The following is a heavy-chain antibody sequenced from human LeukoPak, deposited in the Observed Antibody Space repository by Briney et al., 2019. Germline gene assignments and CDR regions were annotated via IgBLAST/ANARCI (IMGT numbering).Heavy chain of an antibody. J-gene: IGHJ6*03. D-gene: IGHD6-19*01. V-gene: IGHV1-8*01. CDR3: ARGDRLGEYMDV. CDR1: GYTFTSYD. Sequence: ASVKVSCKASGYTFTSYDINWVRQATGQGLEWMGWMNPNSGNTGYAQKFRGRVTMTRNTSISTAYMELSSLRSEDTAVYYCARGDRLGEYMDVWGKGTTVTVSS. CDR2: MNPNSGNT.